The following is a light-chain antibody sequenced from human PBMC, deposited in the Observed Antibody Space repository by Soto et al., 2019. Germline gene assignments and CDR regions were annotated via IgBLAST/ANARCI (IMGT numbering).Light chain of an antibody. CDR3: QQYASSPLT. V-gene: IGKV3-20*01. CDR1: QTVSSNY. Sequence: EIVLTQSPGTLSLSPGEGATLSCRSSQTVSSNYLAWYQQKPGQAPRLLIYGASSRATGIPDRFSGSGSGTDFTLTISRLEPEDFAVYYCQQYASSPLTFGQGTELEI. CDR2: GAS. J-gene: IGKJ2*01.